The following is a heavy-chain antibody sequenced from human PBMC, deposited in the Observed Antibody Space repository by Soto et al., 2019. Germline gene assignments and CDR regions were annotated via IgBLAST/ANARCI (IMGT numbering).Heavy chain of an antibody. J-gene: IGHJ5*02. CDR2: IYYSGST. Sequence: TLSLTCTVSGGSISSGGYYWSWIRQHPGKGLEWIGYIYYSGSTYYNPSLKSRVTISVDTSKNQFSLKLSSVTAADTAVYYCAREFGAAAGTESWFDPWGQGTLVTVSS. CDR3: AREFGAAAGTESWFDP. D-gene: IGHD6-13*01. CDR1: GGSISSGGYY. V-gene: IGHV4-31*03.